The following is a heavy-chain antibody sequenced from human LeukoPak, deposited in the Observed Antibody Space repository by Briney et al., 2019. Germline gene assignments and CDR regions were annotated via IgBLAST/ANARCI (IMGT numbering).Heavy chain of an antibody. D-gene: IGHD6-19*01. Sequence: GASVKVSCKASGYTFTGYYMHWVRQAPGQGLEWMGWINPNSGGTNYAQRFQGRVTMTRDTSISTAYMELSRLRSDDTAVYYCARVKVEESSGWTFFDYWGQGTLVTVSS. J-gene: IGHJ4*02. CDR1: GYTFTGYY. CDR2: INPNSGGT. V-gene: IGHV1-2*02. CDR3: ARVKVEESSGWTFFDY.